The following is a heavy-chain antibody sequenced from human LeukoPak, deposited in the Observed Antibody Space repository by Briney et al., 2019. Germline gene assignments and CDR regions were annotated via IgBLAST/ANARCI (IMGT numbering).Heavy chain of an antibody. V-gene: IGHV3-9*01. CDR2: ISWNSGSI. CDR1: GFTFDDYA. J-gene: IGHJ4*02. D-gene: IGHD5-18*01. Sequence: SGGSLRLSCAASGFTFDDYAMHWVRQAPGKGLEWVSGISWNSGSIGYADSVKGRFTISRDNAKNSLYLQMNSLRAEDTALYYCAKGGYSYGRIKFDYWGQGTLVTVSS. CDR3: AKGGYSYGRIKFDY.